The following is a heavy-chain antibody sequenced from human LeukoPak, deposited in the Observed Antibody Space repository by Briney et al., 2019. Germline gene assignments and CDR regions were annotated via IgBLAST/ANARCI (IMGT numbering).Heavy chain of an antibody. V-gene: IGHV4-39*01. Sequence: PSETLSLTCTVSGVSISSSSYYWGWIRQPPGKGLEWIGSIYYSGSTYYNPSLKSRVTISVGTSKNQFSLKLSSVTAADTVVYYCAPHGDYYYGMDVWGQGTTVTVSS. D-gene: IGHD3-10*01. CDR1: GVSISSSSYY. CDR2: IYYSGST. CDR3: APHGDYYYGMDV. J-gene: IGHJ6*02.